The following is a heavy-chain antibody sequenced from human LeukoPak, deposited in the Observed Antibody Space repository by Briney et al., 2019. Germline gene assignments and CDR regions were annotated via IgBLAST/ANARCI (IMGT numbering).Heavy chain of an antibody. J-gene: IGHJ3*02. Sequence: SETLSLTCTVSGGSISSGGYYWSWIRQPPGKGLEWIGYIYHSGSTYYNPSLKSRVTISVDRSKNQFSLKLSSVTAADTAVYYCARDRGTAMAPVVTFDIWGQGTMVTVSS. D-gene: IGHD5-18*01. CDR1: GGSISSGGYY. CDR2: IYHSGST. CDR3: ARDRGTAMAPVVTFDI. V-gene: IGHV4-30-2*01.